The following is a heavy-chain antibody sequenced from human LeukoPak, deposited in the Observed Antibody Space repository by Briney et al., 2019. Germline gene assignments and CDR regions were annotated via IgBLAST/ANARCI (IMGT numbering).Heavy chain of an antibody. CDR1: GYGFTNYW. D-gene: IGHD5-24*01. J-gene: IGHJ4*02. Sequence: GESLKISCKGSGYGFTNYWIGWVRQMPGKGLEWMGIIYPGDSDARYSPSFHGQVTISADKSISTAYLQWSSLKASDTAMHYCARAHTLDRITKYYFDYWGQGTLVTVSS. CDR2: IYPGDSDA. V-gene: IGHV5-51*01. CDR3: ARAHTLDRITKYYFDY.